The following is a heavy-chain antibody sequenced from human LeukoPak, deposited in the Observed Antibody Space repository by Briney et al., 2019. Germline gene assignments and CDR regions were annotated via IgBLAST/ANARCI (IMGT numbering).Heavy chain of an antibody. Sequence: GESLKISCKGSGYSFNTYWIGWVRQMPGKGLEWMGIIYPGDSDTKYSPSFQGQVTISADKSISTAYLQWSSLKASDTAMYYCARHLTENWFDPWGQGTLVTVSS. CDR3: ARHLTENWFDP. CDR2: IYPGDSDT. CDR1: GYSFNTYW. J-gene: IGHJ5*02. V-gene: IGHV5-51*01.